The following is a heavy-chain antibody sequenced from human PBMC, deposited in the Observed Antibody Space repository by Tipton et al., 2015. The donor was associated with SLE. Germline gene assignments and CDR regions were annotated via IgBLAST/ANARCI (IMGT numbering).Heavy chain of an antibody. CDR3: ARTRLCSSGQGA. J-gene: IGHJ4*02. D-gene: IGHD6-19*01. V-gene: IGHV3-13*01. CDR1: GFTFSSYD. Sequence: GSLRLSCAASGFTFSSYDMHWVRQATGKGLEWVSAIGTAGDTYYPGSVKGRFTISRDNAKNSLYLQMNSLRAEDTAVYYCARTRLCSSGQGAWGQGTLVTVSS. CDR2: IGTAGDT.